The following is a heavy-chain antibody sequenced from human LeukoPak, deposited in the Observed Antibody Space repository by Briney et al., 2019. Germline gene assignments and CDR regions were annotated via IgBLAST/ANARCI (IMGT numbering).Heavy chain of an antibody. CDR2: ISSNGGST. J-gene: IGHJ4*02. Sequence: PGGSLRLSCAASGFTFSSYAMHWVRQAPGKGLEYVSAISSNGGSTYYANSVKGRFTISRDNSKNTLYLQMNSLRAEDTAVYYCAKGVKYSSSYVGYWGQGTLVTVSS. V-gene: IGHV3-64*01. CDR1: GFTFSSYA. CDR3: AKGVKYSSSYVGY. D-gene: IGHD6-13*01.